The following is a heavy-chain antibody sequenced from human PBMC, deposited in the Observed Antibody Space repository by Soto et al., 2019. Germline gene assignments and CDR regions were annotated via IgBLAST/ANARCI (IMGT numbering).Heavy chain of an antibody. CDR1: GGTFSSYA. D-gene: IGHD3-10*01. Sequence: ASVKVSCKASGGTFSSYAISWVRQAPGQGLEWMGWIILVIGNTKYSQKFQGRVTITRDTSASTAYMELSSLRSEDTAVYYCARDGPYYYGSGKFDLWGQGTLVTVSS. V-gene: IGHV1-3*01. J-gene: IGHJ5*02. CDR3: ARDGPYYYGSGKFDL. CDR2: IILVIGNT.